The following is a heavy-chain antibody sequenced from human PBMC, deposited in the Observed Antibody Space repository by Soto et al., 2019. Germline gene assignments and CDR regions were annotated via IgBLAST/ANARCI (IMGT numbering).Heavy chain of an antibody. V-gene: IGHV1-69*12. J-gene: IGHJ6*02. CDR3: ARDRGWNSVYGMDV. CDR1: GGTFSSYA. CDR2: IIPIFGTA. D-gene: IGHD1-7*01. Sequence: QVQLVQSGAEVKKPGSSVKVSCKASGGTFSSYAISWVRQAPGQGLEWMGGIIPIFGTANYAQKFQGRVTITADESTSTAYMELSSLRSEDTAVYYCARDRGWNSVYGMDVWGQGTTVTVSS.